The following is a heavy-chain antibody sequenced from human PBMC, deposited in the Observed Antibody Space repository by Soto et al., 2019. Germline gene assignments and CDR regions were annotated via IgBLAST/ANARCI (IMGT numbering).Heavy chain of an antibody. V-gene: IGHV4-34*01. CDR2: INHSGST. Sequence: SETLSLTCAVYGGSFSGYYWSWIRQPPGKGLEWIGEINHSGSTNYNPSLKSRVTTSVDTSKNQFSLKLSSVTAADTAVYYCARHRRGGYNSNWFDPWGQGTLVTVSS. D-gene: IGHD5-12*01. CDR1: GGSFSGYY. CDR3: ARHRRGGYNSNWFDP. J-gene: IGHJ5*02.